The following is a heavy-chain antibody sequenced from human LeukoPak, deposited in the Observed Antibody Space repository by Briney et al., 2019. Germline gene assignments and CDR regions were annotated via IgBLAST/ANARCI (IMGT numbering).Heavy chain of an antibody. Sequence: ASVKVSCKASGYTFTGYYMHWVRQAPGQGLEWMGWINPNSGGTNYAQKFQGRVTMTRDTSISTAYMELSRLRSDDTAVYYCARDHHYDSSGYTVDYWGQGTLVTVSS. CDR2: INPNSGGT. D-gene: IGHD3-22*01. J-gene: IGHJ4*02. CDR3: ARDHHYDSSGYTVDY. CDR1: GYTFTGYY. V-gene: IGHV1-2*02.